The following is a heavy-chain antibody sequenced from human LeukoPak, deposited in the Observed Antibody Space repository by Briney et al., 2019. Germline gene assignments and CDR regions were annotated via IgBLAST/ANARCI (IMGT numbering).Heavy chain of an antibody. D-gene: IGHD7-27*01. V-gene: IGHV3-23*01. Sequence: GGSLRLSCAASGLTFSSFGMSWVRQAPGKGLEWVSHISGSGTTTYYADSVKGRFTISRDNSKNTLYLQMNSLRAGDTAVYYCAKYTGRRAFDMWGQGTMVTVSS. CDR3: AKYTGRRAFDM. CDR1: GLTFSSFG. J-gene: IGHJ3*02. CDR2: ISGSGTTT.